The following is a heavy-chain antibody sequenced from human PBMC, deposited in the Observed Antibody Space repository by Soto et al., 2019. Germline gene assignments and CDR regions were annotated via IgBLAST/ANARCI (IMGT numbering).Heavy chain of an antibody. CDR1: GYTFTSYA. V-gene: IGHV1-3*01. CDR2: INAGNGNT. Sequence: ASVKVSCRASGYTFTSYAMHWVRQAPGQRLEWMGWINAGNGNTKYSQKFQGRVTITRDTSASTAYMELSSLRSEDTAVYYCATGPRRGEYIVLMVYGGAFDIRVQGTMVTVSS. D-gene: IGHD2-8*01. J-gene: IGHJ3*02. CDR3: ATGPRRGEYIVLMVYGGAFDI.